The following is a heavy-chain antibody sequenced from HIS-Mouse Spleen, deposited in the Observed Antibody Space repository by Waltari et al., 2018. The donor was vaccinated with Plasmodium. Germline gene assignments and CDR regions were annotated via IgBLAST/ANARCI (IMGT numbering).Heavy chain of an antibody. CDR1: GFTFSSHD. D-gene: IGHD2-15*01. Sequence: EVQLVESGGGLVQPGGSLRLSCAASGFTFSSHDMHWVRQATGKGLEWVSAIGTAGDTYYPGSVKGRFTISRENAKNSLYLQMNSLRAGDTAVYYCARLVVVASKDSYWGQGTLVTVSS. V-gene: IGHV3-13*01. CDR3: ARLVVVASKDSY. J-gene: IGHJ4*02. CDR2: IGTAGDT.